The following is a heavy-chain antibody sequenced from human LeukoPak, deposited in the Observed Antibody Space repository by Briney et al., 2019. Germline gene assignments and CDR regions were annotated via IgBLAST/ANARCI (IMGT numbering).Heavy chain of an antibody. CDR1: GFTFSSYA. Sequence: GGSLRLSCAASGFTFSSYAMNWVRQAPGKGLEWVALISYDGSNKNYADSVKGRFTISRDNSKNTLYLQMNSLRAEDTAVYYCARDLSDYGDYPGYWGQGTLVTVSS. CDR3: ARDLSDYGDYPGY. J-gene: IGHJ4*02. D-gene: IGHD4-17*01. CDR2: ISYDGSNK. V-gene: IGHV3-30-3*01.